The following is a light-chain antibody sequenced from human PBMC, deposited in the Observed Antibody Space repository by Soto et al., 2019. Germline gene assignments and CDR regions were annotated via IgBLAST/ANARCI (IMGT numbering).Light chain of an antibody. CDR2: DAF. CDR1: QSVSNNY. CDR3: QQYRNSNART. V-gene: IGKV3-20*01. Sequence: EMVLTQSPGTLSLSPGERVTLSCRARQSVSNNYLAWYQQKPGQAPRLLIYDAFSRVNGIPDRFSGSGSGTDLPLTISILEPEDFAVYYCQQYRNSNARTFGQGTRVEIK. J-gene: IGKJ1*01.